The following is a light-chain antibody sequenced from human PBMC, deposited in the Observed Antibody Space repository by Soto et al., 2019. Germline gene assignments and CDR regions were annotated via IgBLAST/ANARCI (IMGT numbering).Light chain of an antibody. CDR1: QTVSSSF. CDR2: GSS. V-gene: IGKV3-20*01. J-gene: IGKJ2*03. Sequence: ENVLTQSPDTLSLSPGDRATLSCRASQTVSSSFLAWYQHKPGQAPRLLIYGSSSRASGIPDRFSGSGSGASFPLTISRLEPEDFAFYYWQQYSSSPFSFGQGTKLEIK. CDR3: QQYSSSPFS.